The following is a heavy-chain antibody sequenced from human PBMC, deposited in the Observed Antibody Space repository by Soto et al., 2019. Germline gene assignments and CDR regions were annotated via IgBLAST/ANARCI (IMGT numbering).Heavy chain of an antibody. CDR1: GYSFTGLD. Sequence: ASVKVSCKASGYSFTGLDINWVRQTTGQGLEWMGWMQPRSGRTGYAQKFQGRVTMTRDTSINTAYMLLSSLTSDDTAFYYCARGVTPGADYWGQ. CDR3: ARGVTPGADY. D-gene: IGHD1-26*01. CDR2: MQPRSGRT. V-gene: IGHV1-8*01. J-gene: IGHJ4*01.